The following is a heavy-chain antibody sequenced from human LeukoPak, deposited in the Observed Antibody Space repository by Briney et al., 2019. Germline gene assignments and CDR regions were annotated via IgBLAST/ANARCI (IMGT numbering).Heavy chain of an antibody. V-gene: IGHV3-9*01. D-gene: IGHD2-2*01. Sequence: GGSLRLSCAASGFTFDDYAMHWVRQAPGKGLEWVSGISWNSGSIGYADSVKGRFTISRDNAKNTLYLQMNSLRAEDTAVYYCANFVPDAFDIWGQGTMVTVSS. J-gene: IGHJ3*02. CDR1: GFTFDDYA. CDR3: ANFVPDAFDI. CDR2: ISWNSGSI.